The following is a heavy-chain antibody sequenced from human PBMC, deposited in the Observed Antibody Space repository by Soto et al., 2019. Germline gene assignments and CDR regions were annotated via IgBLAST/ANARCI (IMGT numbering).Heavy chain of an antibody. CDR2: INHSGST. Sequence: SETLSLTCAVYGGSVSGYYWSWIRQPPGKGLEWIGEINHSGSTNYNPSLKSRVTISVDTSKNQFSLKLSSVTAADTAVYYCATDSPSSSIAAYWGQGTLVTVSS. V-gene: IGHV4-34*01. CDR1: GGSVSGYY. CDR3: ATDSPSSSIAAY. J-gene: IGHJ4*02. D-gene: IGHD6-6*01.